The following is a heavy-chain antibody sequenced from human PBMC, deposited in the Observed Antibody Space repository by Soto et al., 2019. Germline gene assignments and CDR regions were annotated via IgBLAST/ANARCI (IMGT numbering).Heavy chain of an antibody. D-gene: IGHD2-2*01. Sequence: SVKVSCKASGGTFSSYAISWVRQAPGQGLEWMGGIIPIFGTANYAQKFQGRVTITADESTSTAYMELSSLRSEDTAVYYCARAIVVVPAAMYYYYGMDVWGQGTTVTVSS. J-gene: IGHJ6*02. CDR1: GGTFSSYA. CDR2: IIPIFGTA. V-gene: IGHV1-69*13. CDR3: ARAIVVVPAAMYYYYGMDV.